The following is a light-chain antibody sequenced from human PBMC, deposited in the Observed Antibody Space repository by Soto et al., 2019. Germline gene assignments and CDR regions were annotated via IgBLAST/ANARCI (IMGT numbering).Light chain of an antibody. Sequence: ALTQPPSASGSPGQSVTISCTGTSSDIGAYNYVSWYQQHPGKVPKLIIYEVTKRPSGVPDRFSASKSGNTASLTVSGLQAEDEADYYCSSHGGANNFYVFGTGTKVTVL. V-gene: IGLV2-8*01. CDR3: SSHGGANNFYV. CDR1: SSDIGAYNY. J-gene: IGLJ1*01. CDR2: EVT.